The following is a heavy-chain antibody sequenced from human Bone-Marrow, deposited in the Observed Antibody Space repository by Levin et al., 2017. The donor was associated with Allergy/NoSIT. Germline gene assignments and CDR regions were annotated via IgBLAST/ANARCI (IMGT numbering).Heavy chain of an antibody. CDR3: ARGIAAAGTFDYRMDY. Sequence: PGESLKISCAASGFTFSSYGMHWVRQAPGKGLEWVAVIWYDGSNKYYADSVKGRFTISRDNSKNTLYLQMNSLRAEDTAVYYCARGIAAAGTFDYRMDYWGQGTLVTVSS. CDR1: GFTFSSYG. V-gene: IGHV3-33*01. CDR2: IWYDGSNK. D-gene: IGHD6-13*01. J-gene: IGHJ4*02.